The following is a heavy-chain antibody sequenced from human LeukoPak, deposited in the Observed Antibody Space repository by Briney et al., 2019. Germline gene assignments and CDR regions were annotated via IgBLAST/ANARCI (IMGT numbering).Heavy chain of an antibody. Sequence: SETLSLTCGVSGGSININTFFCGWIRQPPGRGLEWLGNLFYSGDTMYNPSLKSRVTISVDTSKNQFSLKLSSVTAADTAVYYCARTNYYYDSSGYPTAYWGQGTLVTVSS. V-gene: IGHV4-39*07. J-gene: IGHJ4*02. D-gene: IGHD3-22*01. CDR3: ARTNYYYDSSGYPTAY. CDR2: LFYSGDT. CDR1: GGSININTFF.